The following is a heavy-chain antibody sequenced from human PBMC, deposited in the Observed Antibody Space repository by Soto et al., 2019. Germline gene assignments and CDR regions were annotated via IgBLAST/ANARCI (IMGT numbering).Heavy chain of an antibody. Sequence: SETLSLTCTVSGGSISSGDYYWSWIRQPPGKGLEWIGYIYYSGSTYYNPSLKSRVTISVDTSKNQFSLKLSSVTAADTAVYYCARERVPAAIFDYWGQGTLVTVSS. CDR3: ARERVPAAIFDY. J-gene: IGHJ4*02. V-gene: IGHV4-30-4*01. D-gene: IGHD2-2*01. CDR2: IYYSGST. CDR1: GGSISSGDYY.